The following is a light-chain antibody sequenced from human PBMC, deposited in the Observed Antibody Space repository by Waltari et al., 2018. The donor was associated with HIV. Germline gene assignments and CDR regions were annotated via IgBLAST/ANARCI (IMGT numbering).Light chain of an antibody. J-gene: IGLJ2*01. CDR1: SGHINYV. CDR2: LNSDGRH. V-gene: IGLV4-69*01. CDR3: QTWGTGIQV. Sequence: VVLTQPPSASASLGASVKLTCTLSSGHINYVIAWHQQQPKKGPRFLMKLNSDGRHSKGDGIPDRFSGSSSGAARYLTISSLQSEDEGDYCCQTWGTGIQVFGGGTRLTVL.